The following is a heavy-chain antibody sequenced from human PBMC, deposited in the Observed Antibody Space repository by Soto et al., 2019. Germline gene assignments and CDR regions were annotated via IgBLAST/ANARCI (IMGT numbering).Heavy chain of an antibody. V-gene: IGHV4-34*01. D-gene: IGHD3-10*01. CDR1: GGSFSGYY. Sequence: SETLSLTCAVYGGSFSGYYWSWIRQPPGKGLEWIGEINHSGSTNYNPSLKSRVTISVNTSKNQFSLKLSSVTAADTAVYYCARGLCFSGSYYPNLNWFAPWGQGTLVPVSS. CDR2: INHSGST. J-gene: IGHJ5*02. CDR3: ARGLCFSGSYYPNLNWFAP.